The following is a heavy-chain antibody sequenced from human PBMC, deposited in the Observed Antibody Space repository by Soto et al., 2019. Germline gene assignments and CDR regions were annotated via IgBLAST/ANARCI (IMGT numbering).Heavy chain of an antibody. D-gene: IGHD2-2*01. J-gene: IGHJ4*02. Sequence: PGGSLRLSCAASGFTFSSYGMHWVRQAPGKGLEWVAVISYDGSNKYYADSVKGRFTISRDNSKNPLYLQMNSRRAEDTAVYYCAKDYQLLPFGYSGQGTLVTVSS. CDR3: AKDYQLLPFGY. CDR2: ISYDGSNK. CDR1: GFTFSSYG. V-gene: IGHV3-30*18.